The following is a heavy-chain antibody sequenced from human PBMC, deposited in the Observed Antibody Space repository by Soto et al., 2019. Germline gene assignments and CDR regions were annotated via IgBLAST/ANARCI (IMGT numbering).Heavy chain of an antibody. D-gene: IGHD3-9*01. CDR3: ARDSEGGLVISPYYFDY. CDR1: GFTFSSYA. V-gene: IGHV3-30-3*01. J-gene: IGHJ4*02. Sequence: QVQLVESGGGVVQPGRSLRLSCAASGFTFSSYAMHWVRQAPGKGLEWVAVISYDGSNKYYADSVKGRFTISRDNSKNTLYLQMNSLRAEDTAVYYCARDSEGGLVISPYYFDYWGQGTLVTVSS. CDR2: ISYDGSNK.